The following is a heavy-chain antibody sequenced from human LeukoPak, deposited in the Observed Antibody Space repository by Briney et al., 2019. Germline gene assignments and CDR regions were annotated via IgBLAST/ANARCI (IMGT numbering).Heavy chain of an antibody. J-gene: IGHJ5*02. V-gene: IGHV4-34*01. CDR2: INHSGST. CDR1: GGSFSGYY. CDR3: ARGGYCSSTSCYSNWFDP. D-gene: IGHD2-2*01. Sequence: SETLSLTCAVYGGSFSGYYWSWIRQPPGKGLEWIGEINHSGSTNYNPSLKSRVTISVDTSKNQFSLKLSSVTAADTAVYYCARGGYCSSTSCYSNWFDPWGQGTLVTISS.